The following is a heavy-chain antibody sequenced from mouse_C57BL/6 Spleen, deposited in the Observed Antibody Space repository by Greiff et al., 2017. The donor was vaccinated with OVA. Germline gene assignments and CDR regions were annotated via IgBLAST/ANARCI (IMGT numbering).Heavy chain of an antibody. CDR2: IRNKANGYTT. V-gene: IGHV7-3*01. Sequence: EVKLVESGGGLVQPGGSLSLSCAASGFTFTDYYMSWVRQPPGKALAWLGFIRNKANGYTTEYSASVKGRFTISRDNSQSILYLQMNALRAEDSATYYCARFYDGYPFAYWGQGTLVTVSA. CDR1: GFTFTDYY. J-gene: IGHJ3*01. D-gene: IGHD2-3*01. CDR3: ARFYDGYPFAY.